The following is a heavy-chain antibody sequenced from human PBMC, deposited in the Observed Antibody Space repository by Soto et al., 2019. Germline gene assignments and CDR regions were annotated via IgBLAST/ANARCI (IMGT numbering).Heavy chain of an antibody. J-gene: IGHJ5*02. CDR2: ISPGSRYP. CDR1: GFTFSDSY. D-gene: IGHD2-15*01. CDR3: VRGGGGGLFDP. V-gene: IGHV3-11*06. Sequence: GGSLRLSCAGSGFTFSDSYMSWIRQAPGKGLEWLSYISPGSRYPAYADSVKGRFTISRDNAKRSLYLQMVSLTAEDTAIYYCVRGGGGGLFDPWGQGTMVTASS.